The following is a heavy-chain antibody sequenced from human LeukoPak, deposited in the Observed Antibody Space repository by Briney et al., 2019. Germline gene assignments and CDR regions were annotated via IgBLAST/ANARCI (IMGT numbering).Heavy chain of an antibody. CDR2: ISSSSSYI. CDR1: GFTFSSYS. D-gene: IGHD1-1*01. Sequence: GGSLRLSCAASGFTFSSYSMNWVRQAPGKGREGVSSISSSSSYIYYADSVKGRFTISRDNAKNSLYLQMNSLRAEDTAVYYCARGVWNDVVDYYYMDVWGKGTTVTVSS. V-gene: IGHV3-21*01. CDR3: ARGVWNDVVDYYYMDV. J-gene: IGHJ6*03.